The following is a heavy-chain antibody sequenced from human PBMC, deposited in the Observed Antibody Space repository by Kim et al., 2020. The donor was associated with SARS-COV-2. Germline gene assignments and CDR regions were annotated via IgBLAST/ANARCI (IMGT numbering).Heavy chain of an antibody. V-gene: IGHV3-30*04. J-gene: IGHJ4*02. CDR1: GFTFSSYA. D-gene: IGHD2-15*01. Sequence: GGSLRLSCAASGFTFSSYAMHWVRQAPGKGLEWVAVISYDGSNKYYADSVKGRFTISRDNSKNTLYLQMNSLRAEDTAVYYCARALRGDFDYWGQGTLVTVSS. CDR2: ISYDGSNK. CDR3: ARALRGDFDY.